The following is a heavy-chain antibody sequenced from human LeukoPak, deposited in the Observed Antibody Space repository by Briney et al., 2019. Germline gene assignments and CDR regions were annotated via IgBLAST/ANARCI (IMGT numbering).Heavy chain of an antibody. J-gene: IGHJ6*03. CDR1: GYTFIAYY. CDR2: INPNSGGT. CDR3: ARGLWGDFWSGDYYYYYMDV. D-gene: IGHD3-3*01. Sequence: ASVKVSCKASGYTFIAYYMHWVRQAPGQGLEWMGWINPNSGGTNYAQKFQGRVTMTRDTSISTAYMDLSRLRSDDTAVYYCARGLWGDFWSGDYYYYYMDVWGKGTTVTVSS. V-gene: IGHV1-2*02.